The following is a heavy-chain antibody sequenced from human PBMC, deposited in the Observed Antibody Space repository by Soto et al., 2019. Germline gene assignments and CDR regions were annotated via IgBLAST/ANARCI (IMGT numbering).Heavy chain of an antibody. CDR3: ATFFPRGYYYDSSGYFGDAFDI. CDR2: IIPIFGTA. Sequence: SVKVSCKASGGTFSSYAISWVRQAPGQGLEWMGGIIPIFGTANYAQKFQGRVTITADESTSTAYMELSSLRSEDTAVYYCATFFPRGYYYDSSGYFGDAFDIWGQGTMVTVSS. J-gene: IGHJ3*02. CDR1: GGTFSSYA. D-gene: IGHD3-22*01. V-gene: IGHV1-69*13.